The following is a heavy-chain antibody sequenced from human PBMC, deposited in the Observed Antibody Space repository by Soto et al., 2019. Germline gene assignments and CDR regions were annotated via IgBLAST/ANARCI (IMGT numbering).Heavy chain of an antibody. CDR1: GFSLTTGRVG. CDR2: IHWNDDN. V-gene: IGHV2-5*01. D-gene: IGHD2-15*01. J-gene: IGHJ4*02. Sequence: QITLEETGPTLVKPTQTLTLTCTFSGFSLTTGRVGVGWIRQPPGKALEWLAVIHWNDDNHYSPSLKRRLTITKDTSKNQVVLTLTNMDPVDTATYYCTHRLVGSGQGYWGQGTLVTVSS. CDR3: THRLVGSGQGY.